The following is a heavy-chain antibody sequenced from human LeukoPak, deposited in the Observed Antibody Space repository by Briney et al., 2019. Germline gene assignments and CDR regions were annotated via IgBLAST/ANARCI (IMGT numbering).Heavy chain of an antibody. V-gene: IGHV4-4*09. CDR1: GGSISRYY. CDR2: ISTSGST. D-gene: IGHD3-22*01. Sequence: KPSETLSLTCTVSGGSISRYYWSWIRQPPGKGLEWIGYISTSGSTNYNPSLKSRLTISVDTSKNQFSLKLSSVTAADTAVYYCARLLSDYYDSSGYLDRNYYMDVWGKGTTVTVSS. CDR3: ARLLSDYYDSSGYLDRNYYMDV. J-gene: IGHJ6*03.